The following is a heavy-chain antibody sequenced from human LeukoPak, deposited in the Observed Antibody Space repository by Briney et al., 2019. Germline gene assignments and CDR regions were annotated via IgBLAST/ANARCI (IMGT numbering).Heavy chain of an antibody. D-gene: IGHD5-18*01. CDR3: ARVLSGYSYGYDY. V-gene: IGHV3-13*01. J-gene: IGHJ4*02. CDR1: GFTFSSYD. CDR2: IGTAGDT. Sequence: PGGSLRLSCAASGFTFSSYDMHWVRHATGKGLEWVSAIGTAGDTYYPGSVKGRFTISRENAKNSLYLQMNSLRAGDTAVYYCARVLSGYSYGYDYWGQGTLVTVSS.